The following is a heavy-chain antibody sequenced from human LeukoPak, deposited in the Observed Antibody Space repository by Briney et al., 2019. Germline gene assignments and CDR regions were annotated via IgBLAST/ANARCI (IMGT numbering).Heavy chain of an antibody. CDR2: IYHSGST. CDR3: ARAILETRLAYCGGDCYPKHFDY. V-gene: IGHV4-38-2*02. Sequence: SETLSLTCTVSGYSISSGYYWGWIRQPPGKGLEWIGSIYHSGSTYYNPSLKSRVTISVDTSKNQFSLKLSSVTAADTAVYYCARAILETRLAYCGGDCYPKHFDYWGQGTLVTVSS. CDR1: GYSISSGYY. D-gene: IGHD2-21*02. J-gene: IGHJ4*02.